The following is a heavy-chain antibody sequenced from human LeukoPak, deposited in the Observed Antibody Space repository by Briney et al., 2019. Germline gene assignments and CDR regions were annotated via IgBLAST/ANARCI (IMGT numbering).Heavy chain of an antibody. Sequence: PGGSLRLSCAASGFTFSSYAMHWVRQAPGKGLEWVAVISYDGSNKYYADSVKGRFTISRDNSKNTLYLQMNSLRAEDTAVYYCARSLGDILTGYDYWGQGTLVTVSS. V-gene: IGHV3-30-3*01. CDR1: GFTFSSYA. CDR3: ARSLGDILTGYDY. CDR2: ISYDGSNK. J-gene: IGHJ4*02. D-gene: IGHD3-9*01.